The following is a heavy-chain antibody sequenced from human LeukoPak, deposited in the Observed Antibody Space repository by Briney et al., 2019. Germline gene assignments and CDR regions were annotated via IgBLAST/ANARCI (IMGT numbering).Heavy chain of an antibody. CDR3: AKDPTSEYFDY. CDR2: ISGSGGTT. Sequence: GGSLRLSCAASGFTFSSYAMSWVRQAPGKGLERVSGISGSGGTTYYADSVKGRFTISRDNSKNTLYLQMNSLRADDTAVYYCAKDPTSEYFDYWGQGTLVTVSS. D-gene: IGHD1-26*01. CDR1: GFTFSSYA. V-gene: IGHV3-23*01. J-gene: IGHJ4*02.